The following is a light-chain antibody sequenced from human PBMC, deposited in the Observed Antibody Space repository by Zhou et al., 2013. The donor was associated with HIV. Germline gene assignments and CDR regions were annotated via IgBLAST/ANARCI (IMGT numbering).Light chain of an antibody. J-gene: IGKJ1*01. CDR2: DTS. V-gene: IGKV3-11*01. CDR1: QSVARF. CDR3: QQYGNSRT. Sequence: EIVLTQSPATLSLSPGERATLSCRASQSVARFLAWYQQKPGQAPRLLIYDTSNRATGIPARFSGSGSGTDFTLTISRLEPEDFAVYYCQQYGNSRTFGQGTKVEI.